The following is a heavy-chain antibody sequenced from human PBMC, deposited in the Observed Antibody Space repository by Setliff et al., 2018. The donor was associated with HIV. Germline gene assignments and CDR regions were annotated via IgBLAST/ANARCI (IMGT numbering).Heavy chain of an antibody. J-gene: IGHJ4*02. Sequence: GGSLRLSCATSGFTFSSYAMSWVRQAPGKGLEWVSTISGSGGSTYYADSVKGRFTIYRDNSKNTLYLQMNSLRAEDTAVYYCAKIGLGRHGGNSFHYWGQGTLVTVSS. V-gene: IGHV3-23*01. CDR3: AKIGLGRHGGNSFHY. D-gene: IGHD2-21*02. CDR1: GFTFSSYA. CDR2: ISGSGGST.